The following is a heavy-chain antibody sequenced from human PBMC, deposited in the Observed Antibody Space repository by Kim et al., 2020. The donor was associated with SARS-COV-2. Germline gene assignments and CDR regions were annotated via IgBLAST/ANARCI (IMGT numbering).Heavy chain of an antibody. D-gene: IGHD2-21*02. CDR2: INPSGGST. CDR3: ARGRRCGGDCYFARYPFDP. Sequence: ASVKVSCKASGYTFTSYYMHWVRQAPGQGLEWMGIINPSGGSTSYAQKFQGRVTMTRDTSTSTVYMELSSLRSEDTAVYYCARGRRCGGDCYFARYPFDPWGQGTLVTVSS. CDR1: GYTFTSYY. V-gene: IGHV1-46*01. J-gene: IGHJ5*02.